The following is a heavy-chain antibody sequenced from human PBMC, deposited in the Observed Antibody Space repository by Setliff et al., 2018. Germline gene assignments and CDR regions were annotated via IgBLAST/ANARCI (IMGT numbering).Heavy chain of an antibody. J-gene: IGHJ4*01. CDR3: ARAPNDLGVDWLFNNYFDY. V-gene: IGHV4-39*02. D-gene: IGHD3-9*01. CDR1: GGSVSSGYYY. CDR2: VYYTGRT. Sequence: KPSETLSLTCNVSGGSVSSGYYYWDWIRQPPGKGLEWIGTVYYTGRTYYNLSLKSRVTIAVDAPDNHFSLKLRSVTAADTAVYYCARAPNDLGVDWLFNNYFDYWGHGTLVTVSS.